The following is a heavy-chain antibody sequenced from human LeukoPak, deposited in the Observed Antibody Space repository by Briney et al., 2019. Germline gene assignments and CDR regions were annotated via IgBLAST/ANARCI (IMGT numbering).Heavy chain of an antibody. V-gene: IGHV4-4*07. CDR1: GGSISSYY. CDR3: ARGRAAILYWYFDL. D-gene: IGHD2-2*01. Sequence: SETLSLTCTVSGGSISSYYWSWLRQPAGKGLEWIGRIYTSGSTNYNPSLKSRVTMSVDTSKNQFSLKLSSVTAADTAVYYCARGRAAILYWYFDLWGRGTLVTVSS. J-gene: IGHJ2*01. CDR2: IYTSGST.